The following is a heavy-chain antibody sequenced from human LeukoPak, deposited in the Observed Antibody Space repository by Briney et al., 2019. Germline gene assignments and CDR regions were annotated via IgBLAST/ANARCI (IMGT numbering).Heavy chain of an antibody. CDR3: ARAPRGESHAASGFYGMDV. Sequence: SETLSLTCSVSGGSISTYYWTWIRQTPGKGLEWIGYSHYSGSTNYNPSLKSRVTISVDTSKNQFSLRLNSVTAADTAIYYCARAPRGESHAASGFYGMDVWGQGTTVTVSS. CDR1: GGSISTYY. J-gene: IGHJ6*02. CDR2: SHYSGST. D-gene: IGHD3-22*01. V-gene: IGHV4-59*01.